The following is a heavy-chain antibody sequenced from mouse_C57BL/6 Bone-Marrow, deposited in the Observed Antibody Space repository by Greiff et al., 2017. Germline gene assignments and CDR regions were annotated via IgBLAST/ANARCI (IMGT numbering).Heavy chain of an antibody. CDR1: GYAFTNYL. CDR2: INPGSGGT. J-gene: IGHJ3*01. V-gene: IGHV1-54*01. CDR3: ARKGFAY. Sequence: VQLQQSGAELVRPGTSVKVSCKASGYAFTNYLIEWVKQRPGQGLEWIGVINPGSGGTNYNEKFKGKATLTEDKSSSTAYMQLSSLTSEDSAVFFCARKGFAYWGQGTLVTVSA.